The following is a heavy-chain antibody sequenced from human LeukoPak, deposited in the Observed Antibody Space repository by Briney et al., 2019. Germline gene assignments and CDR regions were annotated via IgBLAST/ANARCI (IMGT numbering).Heavy chain of an antibody. D-gene: IGHD4-11*01. J-gene: IGHJ6*03. Sequence: PGGSLRLSCAASGFSFSSYGMHWVRQAPGKGLEWVTFIAFDEDNEYYADSVKGRFTISRDNSRNKLYLQMNSLRAEDTAVYYCAKDLYRIYYYMDVWGKGTMVTVSS. V-gene: IGHV3-30*02. CDR1: GFSFSSYG. CDR3: AKDLYRIYYYMDV. CDR2: IAFDEDNE.